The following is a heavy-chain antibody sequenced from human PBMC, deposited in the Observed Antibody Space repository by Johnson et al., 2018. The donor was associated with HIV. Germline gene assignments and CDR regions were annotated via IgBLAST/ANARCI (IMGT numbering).Heavy chain of an antibody. J-gene: IGHJ3*02. CDR1: TFSSYG. CDR2: IWYDGSNK. D-gene: IGHD3-3*01. CDR3: ARDQGVLQFLEWSFHGDAFDI. V-gene: IGHV3-33*01. Sequence: TFSSYGMHWVRQAPGKGLEWVAVIWYDGSNKYYADSVKGRFTISRDNSKNTLYLQMNSLRAEDTAVYYCARDQGVLQFLEWSFHGDAFDIWGQGTMVTVSS.